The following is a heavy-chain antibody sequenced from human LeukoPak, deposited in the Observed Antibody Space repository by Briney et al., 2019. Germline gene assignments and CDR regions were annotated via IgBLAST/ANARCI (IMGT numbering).Heavy chain of an antibody. V-gene: IGHV3-33*01. CDR3: ARSYSSSSTINDWFDP. D-gene: IGHD6-6*01. J-gene: IGHJ5*02. CDR2: IWYDGSNK. Sequence: GGSLRLSCAASGFTFSSYGMHWVRQAPGKGLEWVAVIWYDGSNKYYADSVKGRFTISRDNSKNTLYLQMNSLRAEDTAVYYCARSYSSSSTINDWFDPWGQGTLVTVSS. CDR1: GFTFSSYG.